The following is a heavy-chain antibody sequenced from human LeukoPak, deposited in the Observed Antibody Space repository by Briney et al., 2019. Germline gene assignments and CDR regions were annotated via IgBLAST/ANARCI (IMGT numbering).Heavy chain of an antibody. CDR2: INPNSGGT. V-gene: IGHV1-2*02. J-gene: IGHJ4*02. CDR1: GYIFTGYY. Sequence: ASVNVSCKASGYIFTGYYMHWVRQAPGQGLEWMGWINPNSGGTNYAQKFQGRVTMTRDTSISTAYMELSRLRSDDTAVYYCASEGIVVVPAAIDYWGQGTLVTVSS. CDR3: ASEGIVVVPAAIDY. D-gene: IGHD2-2*01.